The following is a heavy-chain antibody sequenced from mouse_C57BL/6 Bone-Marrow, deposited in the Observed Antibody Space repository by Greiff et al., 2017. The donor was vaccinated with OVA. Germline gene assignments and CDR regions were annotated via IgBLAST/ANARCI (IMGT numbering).Heavy chain of an antibody. V-gene: IGHV1-22*01. Sequence: VQLKESGPELVKPGASVKMSCKASGYTFTDYNMHWVKQSHGKSLEWIGYINPSNGGTSYNQKFKGKATLTVNKSSSTAYMELRSLTSEDSAVYYCAPDGYYWYFDVWGTGTTVTVSS. D-gene: IGHD2-3*01. CDR3: APDGYYWYFDV. J-gene: IGHJ1*03. CDR1: GYTFTDYN. CDR2: INPSNGGT.